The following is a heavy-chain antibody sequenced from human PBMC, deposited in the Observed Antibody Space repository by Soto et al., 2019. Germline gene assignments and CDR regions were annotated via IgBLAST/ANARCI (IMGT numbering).Heavy chain of an antibody. V-gene: IGHV4-30-4*01. Sequence: QVQLQESGPGLVKPSQTLSLTCTVSGGSISSGDYYWSWIRQPPGKGLEWIGYIYYSGSTYYNPSLKSRVTISGDTSKNQVSLKLSSVTAADTAVYYCSSGTVVTPFDYWGQGTLVTVSS. CDR3: SSGTVVTPFDY. J-gene: IGHJ4*02. CDR1: GGSISSGDYY. CDR2: IYYSGST. D-gene: IGHD2-21*02.